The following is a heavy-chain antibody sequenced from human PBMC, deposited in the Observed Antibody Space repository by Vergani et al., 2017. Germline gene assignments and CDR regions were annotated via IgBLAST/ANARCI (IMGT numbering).Heavy chain of an antibody. CDR2: INPNSGGT. CDR1: GYTFTGYY. J-gene: IGHJ5*02. CDR3: ARSQDIVVVPAAQNNWFDP. D-gene: IGHD2-2*01. V-gene: IGHV1-2*02. Sequence: QVQLVQSGAEVKKPGASVKVSCKASGYTFTGYYMHWVRQAPGQGLEWMGWINPNSGGTNYAQKFQGRVTMTRDTSISTAYMELSRLRSDDTAVYYCARSQDIVVVPAAQNNWFDPWGQGTLVTVSS.